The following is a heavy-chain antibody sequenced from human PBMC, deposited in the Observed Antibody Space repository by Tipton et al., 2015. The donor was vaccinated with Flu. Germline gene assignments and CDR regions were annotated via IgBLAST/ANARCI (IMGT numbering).Heavy chain of an antibody. J-gene: IGHJ5*02. Sequence: TLSLTCSVSDFSFGSGYCWGWFRQPPGKGLEWIGNICHFGNTYYNPSLKSRVIISVDRSKNQFSLKLTSVTAADTAVYYCAKLGGGPVWFDPWGQGTLVTVSS. CDR2: ICHFGNT. CDR3: AKLGGGPVWFDP. D-gene: IGHD3-10*01. CDR1: DFSFGSGYC. V-gene: IGHV4-38-2*01.